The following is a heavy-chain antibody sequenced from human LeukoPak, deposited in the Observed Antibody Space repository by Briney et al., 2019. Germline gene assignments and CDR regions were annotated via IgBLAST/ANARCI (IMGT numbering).Heavy chain of an antibody. CDR2: INHSGST. Sequence: SETLSLTCAVYGGSSSGYYWSWIRQPPGKGLEWIGEINHSGSTNYNPSLKSRVTISVDTSKNQFSLKLSSVTAADTAVYYCARGQSDDYGDPRGYFDLWGRGTLVTVSS. J-gene: IGHJ2*01. D-gene: IGHD4-17*01. V-gene: IGHV4-34*01. CDR3: ARGQSDDYGDPRGYFDL. CDR1: GGSSSGYY.